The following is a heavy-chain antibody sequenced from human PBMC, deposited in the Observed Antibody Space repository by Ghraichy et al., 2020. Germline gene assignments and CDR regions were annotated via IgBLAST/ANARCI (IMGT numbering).Heavy chain of an antibody. D-gene: IGHD5-18*01. CDR3: ARVRGYNYGLFDY. CDR2: IFYSGSS. CDR1: GGSVNSGNYY. J-gene: IGHJ4*02. V-gene: IGHV4-61*01. Sequence: SETLSLTCSVSGGSVNSGNYYWSWIRQPPGKGLEWIGYIFYSGSSNYSPSLKSRVTISVDTSKNQFSLRLSSVTAADTAVYYCARVRGYNYGLFDYLGQGTLVTVSS.